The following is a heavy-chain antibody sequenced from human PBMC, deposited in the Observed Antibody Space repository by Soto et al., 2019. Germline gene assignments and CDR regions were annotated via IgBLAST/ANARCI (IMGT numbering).Heavy chain of an antibody. CDR1: GDSVSSNSAA. CDR3: ARTRGGIAAAATAYYYYGMDV. CDR2: TYYRSKWYN. D-gene: IGHD6-13*01. Sequence: SQTLSLTCAISGDSVSSNSAAWNWIRQSPSRGLEWLGRTYYRSKWYNDYAVSVKSRITINPDTSKNQFSLQLNSVTPEDTAVYYCARTRGGIAAAATAYYYYGMDVWGQGTTVTVS. J-gene: IGHJ6*02. V-gene: IGHV6-1*01.